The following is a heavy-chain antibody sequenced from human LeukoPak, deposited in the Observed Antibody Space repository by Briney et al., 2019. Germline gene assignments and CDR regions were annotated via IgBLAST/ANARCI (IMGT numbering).Heavy chain of an antibody. J-gene: IGHJ2*01. CDR3: ARPYSGSYRYFDL. CDR1: GGSISSYY. Sequence: PSETLSLTCSVSGGSISSYYWNWIRPPPGKGLEWIGYISYSGSTNYNPSLKSRVTISVDTSKNQFSLRLSSVTAADTAVYYCARPYSGSYRYFDLWGRGTQVTVSS. V-gene: IGHV4-59*01. CDR2: ISYSGST. D-gene: IGHD1-26*01.